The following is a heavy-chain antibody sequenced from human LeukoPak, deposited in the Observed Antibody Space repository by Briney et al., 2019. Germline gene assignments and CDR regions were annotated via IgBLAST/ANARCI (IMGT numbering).Heavy chain of an antibody. CDR2: ISGSGGST. V-gene: IGHV3-23*01. CDR1: GFTFSSYG. D-gene: IGHD3-9*01. CDR3: ARAPVDYYDILTGYYPDYYMDV. J-gene: IGHJ6*03. Sequence: GGSLRLSCAASGFTFSSYGMSWVRQAPGKGLEWVSAISGSGGSTYYADSVKGRFTISRDNAKNSLYLQMNSLRAEDTAVYYCARAPVDYYDILTGYYPDYYMDVWGKGTTVTISS.